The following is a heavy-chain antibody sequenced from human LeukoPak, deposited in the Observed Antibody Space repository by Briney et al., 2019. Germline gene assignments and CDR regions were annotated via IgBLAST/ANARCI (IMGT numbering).Heavy chain of an antibody. J-gene: IGHJ6*03. CDR3: ARAVVVPAARPTDDYYYYMDV. Sequence: SKTLSLTCTVSGGSISSSSYYWGWIRQPPGKGLEWIGSIYYSGSTYYNPSLKSRVTISVDTSKNQFSLKLSSVTAADTAVYYCARAVVVPAARPTDDYYYYMDVWGKGTTVTVSS. V-gene: IGHV4-39*01. D-gene: IGHD2-2*01. CDR2: IYYSGST. CDR1: GGSISSSSYY.